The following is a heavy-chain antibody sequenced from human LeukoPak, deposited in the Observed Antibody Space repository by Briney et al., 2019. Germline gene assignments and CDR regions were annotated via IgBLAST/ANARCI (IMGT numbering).Heavy chain of an antibody. V-gene: IGHV4-59*01. CDR2: IYYNGST. CDR3: ARGSGSFDF. D-gene: IGHD3-10*01. CDR1: GRSISSYY. J-gene: IGHJ3*01. Sequence: SETLSLTCTVSGRSISSYYWNWIRQPPGKGLEWIGYIYYNGSTNYNPSLKSRVTISVDTSKNRFSLKLSSVTAADTAVYYCARGSGSFDFWGQGTMVTVSS.